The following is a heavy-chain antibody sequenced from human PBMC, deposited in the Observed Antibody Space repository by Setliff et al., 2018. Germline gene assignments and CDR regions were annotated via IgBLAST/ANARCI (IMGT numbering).Heavy chain of an antibody. D-gene: IGHD3-3*01. CDR2: VSVSGDNT. J-gene: IGHJ4*02. CDR3: AGQGPIFGSGLIPGFDQ. Sequence: GGSLRLSCAASGLTFNSYAMSWVRQAPGKGLEWVPSVSVSGDNTYYTDSVKGRFTTSRDNSKNTLSLQMSSLRTEDTAIYFCAGQGPIFGSGLIPGFDQWGQGTMVTVSS. CDR1: GLTFNSYA. V-gene: IGHV3-23*01.